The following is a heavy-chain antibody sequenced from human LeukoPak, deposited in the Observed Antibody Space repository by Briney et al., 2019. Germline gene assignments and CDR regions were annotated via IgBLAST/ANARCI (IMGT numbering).Heavy chain of an antibody. CDR2: IYTSGST. J-gene: IGHJ3*02. CDR3: AREGPWASDAFDI. CDR1: GGSISSGSYY. V-gene: IGHV4-61*02. Sequence: SETLSLTCTVSGGSISSGSYYWNWIRQPAGKGLEWIGRIYTSGSTNYNPSLKSRVTISVDTSKYQFSLKLSSVTAADTAVYYCAREGPWASDAFDIWGQGTMVTVSS.